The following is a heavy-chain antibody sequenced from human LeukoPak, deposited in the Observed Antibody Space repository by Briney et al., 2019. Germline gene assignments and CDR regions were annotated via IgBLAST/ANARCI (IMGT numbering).Heavy chain of an antibody. CDR3: TRDSGSASWAYS. D-gene: IGHD2-15*01. J-gene: IGHJ4*02. CDR1: GISVSENY. V-gene: IGHV3-66*02. CDR2: VHRDGSI. Sequence: GGSLRLSCAASGISVSENYMSWVRQAPGKGLEWVCVVHRDGSIEYADSVKGRFTISRDIAENTLSLQMNSLRVEDTAVYYCTRDSGSASWAYSWGQGTLVTVSS.